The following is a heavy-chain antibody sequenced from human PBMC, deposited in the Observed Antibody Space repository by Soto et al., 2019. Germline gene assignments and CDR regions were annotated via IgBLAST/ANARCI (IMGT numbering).Heavy chain of an antibody. CDR1: GFTFTNSA. Sequence: ASVKVSCKASGFTFTNSAVQWVRQARGQRLEWIGWIVVGSGNTNYAQKFQGRVTITADESTSTAYIELSSLRSEDTAVYYCARARKYCSGGSCYGGVWFDPWGQGTLVTVSS. D-gene: IGHD2-15*01. CDR2: IVVGSGNT. CDR3: ARARKYCSGGSCYGGVWFDP. V-gene: IGHV1-58*01. J-gene: IGHJ5*02.